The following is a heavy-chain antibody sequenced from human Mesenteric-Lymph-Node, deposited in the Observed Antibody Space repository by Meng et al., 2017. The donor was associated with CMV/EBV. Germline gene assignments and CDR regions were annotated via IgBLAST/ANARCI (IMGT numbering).Heavy chain of an antibody. CDR3: ARELRSGNYFYFDY. CDR2: VSYTERT. CDR1: GESFTSDNTF. Sequence: SGESFTSDNTFWTWIRQPPGKRRGWSGYVSYTERTTYTPSLESRVTISVNTSKNPFSLKLSSVTAADTAVYFCARELRSGNYFYFDYGGQGTLVTVSS. V-gene: IGHV4-61*01. J-gene: IGHJ4*02. D-gene: IGHD1-26*01.